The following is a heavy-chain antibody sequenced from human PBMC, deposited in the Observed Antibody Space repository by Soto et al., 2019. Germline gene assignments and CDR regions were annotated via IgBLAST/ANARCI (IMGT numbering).Heavy chain of an antibody. CDR1: GFTFSNSS. Sequence: EVQVLESGGDLVQPGGSLRLTCSVSGFTFSNSSMNWVRQAPGKALEWVSSISGSGDITSYADSVKGRFTTSRDNSKSTGYLQMNILRVEDTAVYHCAKGWDTYISDAFDIWGQGTMVTVSS. D-gene: IGHD1-26*01. CDR3: AKGWDTYISDAFDI. CDR2: ISGSGDIT. V-gene: IGHV3-23*01. J-gene: IGHJ3*02.